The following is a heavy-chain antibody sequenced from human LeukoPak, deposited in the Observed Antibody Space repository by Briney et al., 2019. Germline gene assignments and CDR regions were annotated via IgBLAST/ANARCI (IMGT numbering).Heavy chain of an antibody. CDR3: ARDISVGFDP. CDR1: AFSFSGFG. V-gene: IGHV3-33*01. D-gene: IGHD5/OR15-5a*01. J-gene: IGHJ5*02. Sequence: PGGSLRLSCAASAFSFSGFGMHWVRQAPGKGLEWVAVIWYDGSEQYYADSVKGRFAISRDTSKNTLYLQMNSLRAEDTAVYYCARDISVGFDPWGQGTLVTVSS. CDR2: IWYDGSEQ.